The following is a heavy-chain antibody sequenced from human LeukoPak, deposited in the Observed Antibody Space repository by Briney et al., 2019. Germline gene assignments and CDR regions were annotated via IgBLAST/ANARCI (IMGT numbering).Heavy chain of an antibody. CDR1: GYTFTSYD. V-gene: IGHV1-8*01. CDR2: MNPNSGNT. D-gene: IGHD6-19*01. CDR3: ARGRGSSGWLSRAAGYYFDY. Sequence: RASVKVSYKASGYTFTSYDINWVRQATGQGLEWMRWMNPNSGNTGYAQKFQGRVTMTRNTSISTAYMELSSLRSEDTAVYYCARGRGSSGWLSRAAGYYFDYWGQGTLVTVSS. J-gene: IGHJ4*02.